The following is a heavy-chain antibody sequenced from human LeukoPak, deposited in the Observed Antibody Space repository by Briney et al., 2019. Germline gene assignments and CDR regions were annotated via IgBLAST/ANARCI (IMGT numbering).Heavy chain of an antibody. CDR1: GGSISNSSYY. Sequence: PSETLSLTCTVSGGSISNSSYYWGCIRQPPGKGLEWLGSIYYSGSTYYSPSLKSRVTISVDTSNNQFSLKLSSVTAADTAVYYRASQYYDILTGYPYYFDYWGQGTLVTVSS. D-gene: IGHD3-9*01. CDR3: ASQYYDILTGYPYYFDY. V-gene: IGHV4-39*01. J-gene: IGHJ4*02. CDR2: IYYSGST.